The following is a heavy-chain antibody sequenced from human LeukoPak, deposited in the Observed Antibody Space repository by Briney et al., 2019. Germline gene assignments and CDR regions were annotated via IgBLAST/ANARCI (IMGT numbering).Heavy chain of an antibody. D-gene: IGHD6-19*01. CDR1: GYSISSGYY. V-gene: IGHV4-38-2*01. CDR3: ARKGVAVASFDY. CDR2: IYHSGST. Sequence: SETLSLTCAVSGYSISSGYYWGWIRQPPGKGLQWIGSIYHSGSTYYNPSLKSRVTISVDTSKNQFSLKLSSVTAADTAVYYCARKGVAVASFDYWGQGTLVTVSS. J-gene: IGHJ4*02.